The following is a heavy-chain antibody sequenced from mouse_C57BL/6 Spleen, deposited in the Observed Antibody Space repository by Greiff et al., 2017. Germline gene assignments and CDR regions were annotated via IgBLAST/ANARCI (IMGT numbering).Heavy chain of an antibody. Sequence: VQLQQSGAELARPGASVKMSCKASGYTFTSYTMHWVQQRPGQGLEWIGYINPSSGYTKYNQKFKDKATLTADKSSSTAYMQLSSLTSEDSAVYYCARSKDYYAMDDWGQGTSVTVSS. CDR1: GYTFTSYT. J-gene: IGHJ4*01. CDR2: INPSSGYT. CDR3: ARSKDYYAMDD. V-gene: IGHV1-4*01.